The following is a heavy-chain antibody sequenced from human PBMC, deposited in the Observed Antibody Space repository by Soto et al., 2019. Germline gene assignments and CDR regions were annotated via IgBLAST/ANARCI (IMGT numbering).Heavy chain of an antibody. J-gene: IGHJ6*02. V-gene: IGHV1-2*02. CDR1: GYTFTGYY. CDR2: INPNGGGT. Sequence: ASVKVSCKASGYTFTGYYMHWVRQAPGQGLEWMGWINPNGGGTNYAQKFQGRVTMTRDTSISTAYMELSRLRSDDTAVYYCARESITIFGVVINYYYGMDVWGQGTTVTVSS. CDR3: ARESITIFGVVINYYYGMDV. D-gene: IGHD3-3*01.